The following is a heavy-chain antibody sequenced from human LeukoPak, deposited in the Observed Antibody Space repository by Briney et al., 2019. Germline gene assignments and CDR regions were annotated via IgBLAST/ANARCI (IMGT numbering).Heavy chain of an antibody. Sequence: GGSLRLSCAASGFTFTIYSMNWVRQAPGKGLEWVSSIGSSGTYIRYADSVKGRFTISRDNAKNSLYLQMNSLRAEDTAVYYCARGGDGYNFDYWGQGILVTVSS. D-gene: IGHD5-24*01. V-gene: IGHV3-21*06. CDR1: GFTFTIYS. CDR3: ARGGDGYNFDY. CDR2: IGSSGTYI. J-gene: IGHJ4*02.